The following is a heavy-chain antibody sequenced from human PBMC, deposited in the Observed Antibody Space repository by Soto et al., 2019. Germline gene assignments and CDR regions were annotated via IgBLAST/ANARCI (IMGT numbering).Heavy chain of an antibody. D-gene: IGHD2-8*02. CDR3: ARDPVGSGTDDAFDI. V-gene: IGHV1-18*01. CDR1: GYTFTSYG. J-gene: IGHJ3*02. Sequence: QVQLVQSGAEVKKPGASVKVSCKASGYTFTSYGISWVRQAPGQGLEWMGWISAYNGNTNYAQKLQGRVTMXXDXSXITAYMELRSLRSDDTAVYYCARDPVGSGTDDAFDIWGQGTMVTVSS. CDR2: ISAYNGNT.